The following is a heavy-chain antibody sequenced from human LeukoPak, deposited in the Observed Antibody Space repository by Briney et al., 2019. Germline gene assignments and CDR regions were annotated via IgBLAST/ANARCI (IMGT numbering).Heavy chain of an antibody. Sequence: SETLSLTCTVSGGSISSYYWSWIRQPVGKGLEWIGHIYSSGSSNYNPSLKSRVTMSVDMSNNQFSLKLSSVTAADTAVYYCARGTYYTSGYYPVRYWGQGTLVTVSS. V-gene: IGHV4-4*07. CDR3: ARGTYYTSGYYPVRY. CDR2: IYSSGSS. D-gene: IGHD3-22*01. J-gene: IGHJ4*02. CDR1: GGSISSYY.